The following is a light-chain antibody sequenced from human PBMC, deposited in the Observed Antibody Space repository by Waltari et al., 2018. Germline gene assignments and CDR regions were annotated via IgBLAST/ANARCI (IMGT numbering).Light chain of an antibody. V-gene: IGKV1-9*01. CDR2: AAS. CDR1: QGISNY. J-gene: IGKJ2*01. CDR3: QQLNSYRYT. Sequence: DIQLTQSPSFLSASVGDRVTITCRVSQGISNYLAWYQQRPGKAPTLLIYAASTLQSGVPSRFSGSGSGTEFTLTITSLQPEDFATYYCQQLNSYRYTFGQGTKLEIK.